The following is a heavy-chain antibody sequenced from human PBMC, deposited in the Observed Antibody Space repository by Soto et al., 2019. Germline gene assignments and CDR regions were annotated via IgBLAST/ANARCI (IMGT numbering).Heavy chain of an antibody. CDR2: MDPNSGST. J-gene: IGHJ6*02. Sequence: ASVKVSCKASGYTFTTYDINWVRQAPGQGLEWLGWMDPNSGSTGYAQNFQGRITMTGNISRNTAHMELSSLQSEDTAVYYCARERKFDFWRKGLDVWGQGTTVTVSS. D-gene: IGHD3-3*01. CDR3: ARERKFDFWRKGLDV. CDR1: GYTFTTYD. V-gene: IGHV1-8*01.